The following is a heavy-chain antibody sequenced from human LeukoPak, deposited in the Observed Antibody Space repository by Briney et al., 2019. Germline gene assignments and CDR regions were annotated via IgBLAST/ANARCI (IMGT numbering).Heavy chain of an antibody. V-gene: IGHV1-2*02. CDR2: INPNSGTT. CDR1: GYSFTDYY. D-gene: IGHD2-21*01. CDR3: ARTHCGGDCYLNDAFDI. J-gene: IGHJ3*02. Sequence: ASVKVSCKASGYSFTDYYMHWVRQAPGQGLEWMGWINPNSGTTNFAQKFQGRVTMTRDTSISTAYMELNSLISDDTAVHYCARTHCGGDCYLNDAFDIWGQGTMVTVSS.